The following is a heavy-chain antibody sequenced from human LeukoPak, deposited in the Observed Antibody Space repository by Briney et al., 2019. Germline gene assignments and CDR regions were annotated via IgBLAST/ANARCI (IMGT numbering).Heavy chain of an antibody. J-gene: IGHJ3*02. V-gene: IGHV3-53*04. D-gene: IGHD3-10*01. CDR1: GFTVSSDY. CDR3: ARGRGAANDAFDI. Sequence: GGSLRLSCAASGFTVSSDYMSWVRQAPGKGLEWVSVIYSSSITSYADSVKGRFAISRHNSKNTLYLQMNSLRADDTAVYYCARGRGAANDAFDIWGQGTMVTVSS. CDR2: IYSSSIT.